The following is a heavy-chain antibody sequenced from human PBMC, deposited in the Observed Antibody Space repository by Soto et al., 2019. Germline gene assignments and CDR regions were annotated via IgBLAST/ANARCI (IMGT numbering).Heavy chain of an antibody. V-gene: IGHV4-30-4*01. D-gene: IGHD3-3*01. CDR1: GGSISSGDYY. Sequence: PSETLSLTCTVSGGSISSGDYYWSWIRQPPGKGLEWIGYIYYSGSTYYNPSLKSRVTISVDTSKNQFSLKLSSVTAADTAVYYCARDRKPYYDFWSGYYTTNYYYGMDVWGQGTTVTVSS. J-gene: IGHJ6*02. CDR2: IYYSGST. CDR3: ARDRKPYYDFWSGYYTTNYYYGMDV.